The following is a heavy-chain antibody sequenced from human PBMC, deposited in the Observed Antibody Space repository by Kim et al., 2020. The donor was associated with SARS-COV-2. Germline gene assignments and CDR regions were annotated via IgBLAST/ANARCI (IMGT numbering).Heavy chain of an antibody. Sequence: SETLSLTCTVSGGSISSYYWSWIRQPPGKGLEWIGSIYNSVSTNYNPSLKSRVTISVDTSKNQFSLKLSSVTAADTAVYYSARAQEGYSSSWYIDYWGQGTLVTVSS. J-gene: IGHJ4*02. CDR1: GGSISSYY. CDR2: IYNSVST. V-gene: IGHV4-59*01. CDR3: ARAQEGYSSSWYIDY. D-gene: IGHD6-13*01.